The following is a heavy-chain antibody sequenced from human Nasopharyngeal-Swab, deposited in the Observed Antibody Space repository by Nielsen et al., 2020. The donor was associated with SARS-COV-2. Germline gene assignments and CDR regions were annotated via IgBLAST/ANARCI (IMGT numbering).Heavy chain of an antibody. CDR2: INHSGST. D-gene: IGHD3-22*01. CDR3: ARRGYPATDY. V-gene: IGHV4-34*01. Sequence: WIRQPPGKGLEWIGEINHSGSTNYNPSLKSRVTISVDTSKNQFSLKLSSVTAADTAVYYCARRGYPATDYWGQGTLVTVSS. J-gene: IGHJ4*02.